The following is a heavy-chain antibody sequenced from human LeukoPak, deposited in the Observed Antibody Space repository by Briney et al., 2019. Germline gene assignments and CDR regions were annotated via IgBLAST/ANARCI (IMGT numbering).Heavy chain of an antibody. CDR1: GGSISSYY. J-gene: IGHJ4*02. V-gene: IGHV4-59*01. CDR2: IYYSGST. D-gene: IGHD3-9*01. Sequence: PSETLSLTCTVSGGSISSYYWSWIRQPPGEGLEWIGYIYYSGSTNYNPSLKSRITISVDTSKNQFSLKLSSVTAADTAVYYCARGGEGYDILTGGYFDYWGQGTLVTVSS. CDR3: ARGGEGYDILTGGYFDY.